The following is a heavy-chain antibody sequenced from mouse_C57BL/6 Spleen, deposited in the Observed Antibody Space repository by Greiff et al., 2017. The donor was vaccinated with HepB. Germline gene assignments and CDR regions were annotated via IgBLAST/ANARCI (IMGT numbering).Heavy chain of an antibody. CDR1: GYTFTSYT. CDR2: INPSSGYT. Sequence: QVQLQQSGAELARPGASVKMSCKASGYTFTSYTMHWVKQRPGQGLEWIGYINPSSGYTKYNQKFKDKATLTADKSSSTTYMQLSSLTSEDSAVYYCARPNWDEAMDYWGQGTSVTVSS. CDR3: ARPNWDEAMDY. D-gene: IGHD4-1*01. V-gene: IGHV1-4*01. J-gene: IGHJ4*01.